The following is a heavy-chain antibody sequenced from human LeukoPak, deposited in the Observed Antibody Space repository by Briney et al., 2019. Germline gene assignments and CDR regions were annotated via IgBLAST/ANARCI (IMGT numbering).Heavy chain of an antibody. CDR3: ARARVVPAAIGAFDI. CDR2: INSDGSST. V-gene: IGHV3-74*01. J-gene: IGHJ3*02. Sequence: PGGSLRLSCAASGLTFSSYWMHWVRQAPGKGLVWVSRINSDGSSTSYADSVKGRFTISRDNAKNTLYLQMNSLRAEDTAVYYCARARVVPAAIGAFDIWGQGTMVTVSS. CDR1: GLTFSSYW. D-gene: IGHD2-2*01.